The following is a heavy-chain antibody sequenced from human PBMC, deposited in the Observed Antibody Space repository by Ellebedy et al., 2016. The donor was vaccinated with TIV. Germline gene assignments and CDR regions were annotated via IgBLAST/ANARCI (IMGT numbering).Heavy chain of an antibody. J-gene: IGHJ6*02. CDR2: INHSGST. CDR3: ARLLITMEYGMDV. CDR1: GGSFSGYY. V-gene: IGHV4-34*01. Sequence: SQTLSLTCAVYGGSFSGYYGSWIRQPSGKGLEWIGEINHSGSTNYNPSLKSRVIISVDTSKNPFSLKLSSVTAADTAVYYCARLLITMEYGMDVWGQGTTVTVSS. D-gene: IGHD3-10*01.